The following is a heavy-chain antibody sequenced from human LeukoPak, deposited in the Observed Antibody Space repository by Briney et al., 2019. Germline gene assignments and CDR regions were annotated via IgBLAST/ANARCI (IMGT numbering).Heavy chain of an antibody. Sequence: SETLSLTCTVSGGSISSYYWSWIRQPPGKGLEWIGYIYYSGSPNYNPSLKSRVTISVDTSKNQFSLKLSSVTAADTAVYYCARHSELGILGYYYYGMDVWGQGTTVTVSS. D-gene: IGHD7-27*01. CDR3: ARHSELGILGYYYYGMDV. CDR1: GGSISSYY. CDR2: IYYSGSP. J-gene: IGHJ6*02. V-gene: IGHV4-59*08.